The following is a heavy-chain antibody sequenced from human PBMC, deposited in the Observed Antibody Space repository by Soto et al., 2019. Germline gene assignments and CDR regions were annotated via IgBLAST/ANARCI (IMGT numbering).Heavy chain of an antibody. V-gene: IGHV1-69*13. CDR2: IIPIFGTA. J-gene: IGHJ1*01. CDR1: GGAFSSYA. D-gene: IGHD3-16*01. CDR3: ARDRTFGGSY. Sequence: ASAKVSCKASGGAFSSYAISWVRQAPGQGLEWMGGIIPIFGTANYAQKFQSRVTITADESTSTAYMELSSLRSEDTAVYYCARDRTFGGSYWGQGTLVTVSS.